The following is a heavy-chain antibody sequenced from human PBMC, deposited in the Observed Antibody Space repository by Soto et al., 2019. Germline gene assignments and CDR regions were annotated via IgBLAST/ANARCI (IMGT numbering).Heavy chain of an antibody. Sequence: EVQLFESGGGLVQPGGSLRLSCAASGFTFSSYAMSWVRQAPGKGLEWVSAISGSGGSTYYEDSVKGRFTISRDNAKKTMHMQMNSMRAEDTAVYYCAKDRDVYLDYLGQGTLVTVSS. CDR3: AKDRDVYLDY. CDR2: ISGSGGST. CDR1: GFTFSSYA. J-gene: IGHJ4*02. V-gene: IGHV3-23*01.